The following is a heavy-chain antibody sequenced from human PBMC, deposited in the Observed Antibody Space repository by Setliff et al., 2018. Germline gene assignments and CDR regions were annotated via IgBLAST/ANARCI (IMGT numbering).Heavy chain of an antibody. J-gene: IGHJ4*02. Sequence: ASVKVSCKASGYTFTGYYMYWVRQAPGQGLEWMGRINPSSGATIYAQKFQGRVTMTRDTSISTAYMELSSLTSEDTAIYYCARGDVYSGSYYHFDYWGQGTLVTVSS. D-gene: IGHD1-26*01. CDR2: INPSSGAT. CDR1: GYTFTGYY. CDR3: ARGDVYSGSYYHFDY. V-gene: IGHV1-2*06.